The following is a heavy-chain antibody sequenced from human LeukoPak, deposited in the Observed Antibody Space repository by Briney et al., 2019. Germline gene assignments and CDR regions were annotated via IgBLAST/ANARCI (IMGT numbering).Heavy chain of an antibody. CDR3: ASGYCSSTSCYTTLDY. CDR1: GGTFSSYA. Sequence: SVKVSCKASGGTFSSYAISWVRQAPGQGLEWMGGIIPIFGTANYAQKFQGRVTITADESTSTAYMELSSLRSEDTAVYYCASGYCSSTSCYTTLDYWGQGTLVTVSS. CDR2: IIPIFGTA. D-gene: IGHD2-2*02. J-gene: IGHJ4*02. V-gene: IGHV1-69*13.